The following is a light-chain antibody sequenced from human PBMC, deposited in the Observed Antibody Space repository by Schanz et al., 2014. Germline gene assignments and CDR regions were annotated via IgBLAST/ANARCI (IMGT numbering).Light chain of an antibody. CDR1: QSISSY. V-gene: IGKV3-11*01. CDR2: DVS. Sequence: EIVLTQSPATLSLSPGERATLSCRASQSISSYLAWYQRKPGQAPRLLIYDVSNRATGIPARFSGSGSGTDFTLAISSLEPEDFAVYYCQQRSKWPQTFGQGTKLEIK. J-gene: IGKJ2*01. CDR3: QQRSKWPQT.